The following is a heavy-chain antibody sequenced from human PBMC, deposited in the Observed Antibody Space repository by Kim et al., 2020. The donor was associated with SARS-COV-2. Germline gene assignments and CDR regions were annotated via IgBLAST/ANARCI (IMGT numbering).Heavy chain of an antibody. CDR3: ARGYYDSSGYYSS. J-gene: IGHJ4*02. Sequence: SNPSLKSRVTISVDTSKNQFSLKLSSVTAADTAVYYCARGYYDSSGYYSSWGQGTLVTVSS. V-gene: IGHV4-34*01. D-gene: IGHD3-22*01.